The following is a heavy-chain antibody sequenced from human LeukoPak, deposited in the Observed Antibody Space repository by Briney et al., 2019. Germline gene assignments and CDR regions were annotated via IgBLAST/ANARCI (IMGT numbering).Heavy chain of an antibody. J-gene: IGHJ3*02. CDR1: GYTFTIYY. CDR3: ARDVGCSSTSCYVDAFDI. D-gene: IGHD2-2*01. V-gene: IGHV1-46*01. Sequence: ASVTVSCTASGYTFTIYYMHWVRQAPGQGLEWMGIINPSGGSTSYAQKFQGRVTMTRDTSTSTVYMELSSLRSEDTAVYYCARDVGCSSTSCYVDAFDIWGQGTMVTVSS. CDR2: INPSGGST.